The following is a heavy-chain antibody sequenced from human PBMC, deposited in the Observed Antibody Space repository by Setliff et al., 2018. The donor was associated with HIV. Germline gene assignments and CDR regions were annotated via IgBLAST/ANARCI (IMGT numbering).Heavy chain of an antibody. Sequence: PGGSLRLSCRGSGFIFSSVDMHWVRQAPGKGLEWVSAIGTIDDTYYSDSVKGRFTISRENAKNSLYLQMNSLRAEDTAVYYCAREIQNCGANHWYCYMDVWGKGTTVTVSS. CDR1: GFIFSSVD. V-gene: IGHV3-13*01. D-gene: IGHD4-17*01. CDR2: IGTIDDT. CDR3: AREIQNCGANHWYCYMDV. J-gene: IGHJ6*03.